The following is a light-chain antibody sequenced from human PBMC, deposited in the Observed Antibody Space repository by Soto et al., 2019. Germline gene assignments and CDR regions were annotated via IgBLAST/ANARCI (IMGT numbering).Light chain of an antibody. CDR3: GSYSSSSTLYV. CDR1: SSDVGGSNY. Sequence: QSVLTQPASVSGSPGQSITISCTGTSSDVGGSNYVSWYQQHPGKAPKLMIYDVSNRPSGVSNRFSGSKSGNTASLTISGLQAEDEADYYCGSYSSSSTLYVFGTGTKLIVL. J-gene: IGLJ1*01. V-gene: IGLV2-14*03. CDR2: DVS.